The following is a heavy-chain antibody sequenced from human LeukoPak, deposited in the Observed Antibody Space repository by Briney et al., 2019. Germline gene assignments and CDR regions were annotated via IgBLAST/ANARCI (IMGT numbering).Heavy chain of an antibody. CDR2: IIPILGIT. D-gene: IGHD3-22*01. Sequence: EASVKVSCKASGGTFSSYAISWVRQAPGQGLEWMGRIIPILGITNYAQKFQGRVTITADKSTSTAYMELSSLRSEDTAVYYCARDEDLLLFDYWGQGTLVTVSP. CDR1: GGTFSSYA. V-gene: IGHV1-69*04. J-gene: IGHJ4*02. CDR3: ARDEDLLLFDY.